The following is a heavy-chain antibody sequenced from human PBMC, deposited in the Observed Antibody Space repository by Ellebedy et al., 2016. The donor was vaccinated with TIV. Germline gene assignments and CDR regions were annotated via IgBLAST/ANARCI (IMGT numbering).Heavy chain of an antibody. D-gene: IGHD3-10*01. J-gene: IGHJ4*02. CDR3: ARRGYYGSGSPDFDY. Sequence: PGGSLRLSCAASGFTFSSYAMSWVRQAPGKGLEWVSAISGSGGSTYYADSVKGRFTISRDNSKNTLYLQMNSLRAEVTAVYYCARRGYYGSGSPDFDYWGQGTLVTVSS. CDR1: GFTFSSYA. V-gene: IGHV3-23*01. CDR2: ISGSGGST.